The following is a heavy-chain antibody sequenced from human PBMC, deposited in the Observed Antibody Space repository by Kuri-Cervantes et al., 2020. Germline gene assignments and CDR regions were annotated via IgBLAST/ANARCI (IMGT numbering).Heavy chain of an antibody. D-gene: IGHD2-2*01. V-gene: IGHV3-30*15. CDR2: IAYDSSSQ. J-gene: IGHJ1*01. Sequence: GGSLRLSCAASGFTFRTYAMHWVRQAPGRGLEWVAVIAYDSSSQYYSDSVKGRFTISRDNSKNTLYLQMSSLRTEDTAVYYCAKDGTSSARSLDFQFWGQGTMVTVSS. CDR3: AKDGTSSARSLDFQF. CDR1: GFTFRTYA.